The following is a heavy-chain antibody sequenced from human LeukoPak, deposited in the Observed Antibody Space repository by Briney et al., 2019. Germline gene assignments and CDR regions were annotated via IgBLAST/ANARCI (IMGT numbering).Heavy chain of an antibody. V-gene: IGHV3-7*01. CDR1: GFTFSNTW. Sequence: GGSLRLSCATSGFTFSNTWTAWVRQAPGKGLEWVANINQDSKTKQYVDSVKGQFTISRDNAKNSLFLQMSSLTVEDTGIYYCARDQSGSLDYWGQGTLVTVSS. CDR3: ARDQSGSLDY. D-gene: IGHD1-26*01. J-gene: IGHJ4*02. CDR2: INQDSKTK.